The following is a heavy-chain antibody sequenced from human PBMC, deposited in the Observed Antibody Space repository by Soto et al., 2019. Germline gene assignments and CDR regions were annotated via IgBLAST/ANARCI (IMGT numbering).Heavy chain of an antibody. V-gene: IGHV1-69*08. Sequence: QVQLVQSGAEVKKHGSSMKVSCKASGGTFSSYTISWVRQAPGQGLEWMGRIIPILGIANYAQKFQGRVTITADKSTSTAYMELSSLRSEDTAVYYCARESYGSGSLFDYWGQGTLVTVSS. CDR1: GGTFSSYT. D-gene: IGHD3-10*01. CDR3: ARESYGSGSLFDY. J-gene: IGHJ4*02. CDR2: IIPILGIA.